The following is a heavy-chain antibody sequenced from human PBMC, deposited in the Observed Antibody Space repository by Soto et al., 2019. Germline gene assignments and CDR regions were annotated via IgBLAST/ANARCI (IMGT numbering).Heavy chain of an antibody. V-gene: IGHV3-74*01. CDR2: INSAGSST. J-gene: IGHJ4*02. CDR1: GFTFSRYW. CDR3: ARDLPAAEDY. Sequence: EVQLVASGGGLVQPGGSLRLSCAASGFTFSRYWMHWVRHAPGQGLVWVSHINSAGSSTNYADSVKGRFTISRDNAKNTLDLQVNSLRAEDTDVYYCARDLPAAEDYWGQGTLVTVSS. D-gene: IGHD6-25*01.